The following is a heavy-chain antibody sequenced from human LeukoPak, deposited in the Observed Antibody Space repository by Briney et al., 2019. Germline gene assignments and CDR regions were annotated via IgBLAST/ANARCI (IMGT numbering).Heavy chain of an antibody. Sequence: PGGSLRLSCAASGFTLSSYWMHWVRQAPGKGLEWVSLISGDGGSTYYADSVKGRFTISRDNSKNSLYLQMNSLRTEDTALYYCAKDIFNWNYGDYWGQGTLVTVS. V-gene: IGHV3-43*02. CDR2: ISGDGGST. D-gene: IGHD1-7*01. CDR3: AKDIFNWNYGDY. J-gene: IGHJ4*02. CDR1: GFTLSSYW.